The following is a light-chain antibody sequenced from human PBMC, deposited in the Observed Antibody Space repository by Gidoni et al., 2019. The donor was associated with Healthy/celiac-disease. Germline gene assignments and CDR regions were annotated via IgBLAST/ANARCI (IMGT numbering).Light chain of an antibody. V-gene: IGKV4-1*01. CDR1: QSVLYSSNNKNY. CDR2: WAS. CDR3: QHYYSTPRT. Sequence: VSLGERATINCKSSQSVLYSSNNKNYLAWYQQKPGQPPKLLIYWASTRESGVPDRFSGSGSGTDFTLTISSLQAEDVAVYYCQHYYSTPRTFGQGTKVEIK. J-gene: IGKJ1*01.